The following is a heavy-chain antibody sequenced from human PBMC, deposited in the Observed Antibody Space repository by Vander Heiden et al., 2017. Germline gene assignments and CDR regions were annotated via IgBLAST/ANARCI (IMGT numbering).Heavy chain of an antibody. J-gene: IGHJ4*02. V-gene: IGHV3-48*03. CDR2: ISSSGRTI. D-gene: IGHD6-13*01. CDR1: GFSFSSYD. Sequence: EVQRVEPGGGLVQPGGSLRLSCAASGFSFSSYDMNWVRQAPGKGLEWVSYISSSGRTIDYADSVKGRFTISRDNAKNSLYLQMNSLRAEDTAVYYCARGYSNYNWGQGTLVTVSS. CDR3: ARGYSNYN.